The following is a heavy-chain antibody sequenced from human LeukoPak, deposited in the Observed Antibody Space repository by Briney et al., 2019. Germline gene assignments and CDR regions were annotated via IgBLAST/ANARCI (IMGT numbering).Heavy chain of an antibody. CDR3: ARIVLRYFDWLLETPMSYFDY. CDR1: GFTFSDYY. CDR2: ISSSGSTI. D-gene: IGHD3-9*01. J-gene: IGHJ4*02. V-gene: IGHV3-11*04. Sequence: PGGSLRLSCAASGFTFSDYYMSWIRQAPGKGLEWVSYISSSGSTIYYADSVKGRFTISRDNVENSLYLQMNSLRAEDTAVYYCARIVLRYFDWLLETPMSYFDYWGQGTLVTVSS.